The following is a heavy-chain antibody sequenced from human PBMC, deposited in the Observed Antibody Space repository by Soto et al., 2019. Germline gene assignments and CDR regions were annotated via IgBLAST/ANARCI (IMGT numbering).Heavy chain of an antibody. D-gene: IGHD6-19*01. CDR3: ATPKGGQWSCCADFDI. V-gene: IGHV3-23*01. J-gene: IGHJ3*02. CDR2: LSKSGVDT. CDR1: GFTFSSYA. Sequence: DVQLLESGGGLVQPGGSLRLSCAASGFTFSSYAMTWVRQAPGKGLEWVSSLSKSGVDTFYADSVKGRFTISRDNSRNTLFLQMNGLRAEDTAMYYCATPKGGQWSCCADFDIWGRGTLVTVSS.